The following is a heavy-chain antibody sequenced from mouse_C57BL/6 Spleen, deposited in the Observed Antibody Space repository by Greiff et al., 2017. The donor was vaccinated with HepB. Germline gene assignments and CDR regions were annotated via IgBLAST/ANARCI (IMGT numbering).Heavy chain of an antibody. D-gene: IGHD1-1*01. CDR1: GFSLTSYG. J-gene: IGHJ4*01. V-gene: IGHV2-2*01. CDR2: IWSGGST. CDR3: ARRSGSSAMDY. Sequence: VQLQESGPGLVQPSQSLSITCTVSGFSLTSYGVHWVRQSPGKGLEWLGVIWSGGSTDDNAAFISRLSISKDNSNGQVFFKMNSLQADDTAIYYCARRSGSSAMDYWGQGTSVTVSS.